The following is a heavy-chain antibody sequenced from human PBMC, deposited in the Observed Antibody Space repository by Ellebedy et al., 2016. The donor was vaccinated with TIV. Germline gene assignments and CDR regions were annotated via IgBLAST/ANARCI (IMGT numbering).Heavy chain of an antibody. CDR3: ARGRSSSSFYYYYYMDV. J-gene: IGHJ6*03. CDR1: GFTFSSYS. Sequence: GESLKISXAASGFTFSSYSMNWVRQAPGKGLEWVANIKQDGSEKYYVDSVKGRFTISRDNAKNSLYLQMNSLRAEDTAVYYCARGRSSSSFYYYYYMDVWGKGTTVTVSS. D-gene: IGHD6-6*01. CDR2: IKQDGSEK. V-gene: IGHV3-7*01.